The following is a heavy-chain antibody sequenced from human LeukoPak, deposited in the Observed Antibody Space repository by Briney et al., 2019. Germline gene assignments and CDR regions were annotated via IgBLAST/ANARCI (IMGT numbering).Heavy chain of an antibody. CDR1: GFTFSSYT. D-gene: IGHD6-6*01. CDR2: ISSSSSYI. V-gene: IGHV3-21*01. J-gene: IGHJ4*02. Sequence: PGGSLRLSCAASGFTFSSYTMNWVRQAPGKGLEWVSSISSSSSYIYYADSLKGRFTISRDNAKNSLYLQINSLRAGDTALYYCARADSNIAARRIGFDYWGQGTLVTVSS. CDR3: ARADSNIAARRIGFDY.